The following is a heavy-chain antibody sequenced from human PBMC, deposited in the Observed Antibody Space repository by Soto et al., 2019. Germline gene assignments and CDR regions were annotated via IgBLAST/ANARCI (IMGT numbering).Heavy chain of an antibody. D-gene: IGHD3-16*02. Sequence: QVQLVQSGAEVKKPGSSMKVSCKASGGTFSSYTISRVRQAPGQGLEWMGRIIPILGIANYAQKFQGRVTITADKSTSTAYMELSSLRSEDTAVYYCARVGYQVENYWGQGTLVTVSS. J-gene: IGHJ4*02. CDR2: IIPILGIA. CDR3: ARVGYQVENY. CDR1: GGTFSSYT. V-gene: IGHV1-69*02.